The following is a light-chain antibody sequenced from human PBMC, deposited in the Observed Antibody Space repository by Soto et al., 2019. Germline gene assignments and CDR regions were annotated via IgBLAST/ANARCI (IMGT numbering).Light chain of an antibody. CDR3: QQRSNWPPEP. CDR1: QSVSSY. Sequence: EIVLTQSPATLSLSPGERATLSCRASQSVSSYLACYQQKPGQAPRLLIYDASNRATGIPARFSGSGSGTDFALTISSLEPEDFAVYYCQQRSNWPPEPFGQGTKLEIK. J-gene: IGKJ2*01. CDR2: DAS. V-gene: IGKV3-11*01.